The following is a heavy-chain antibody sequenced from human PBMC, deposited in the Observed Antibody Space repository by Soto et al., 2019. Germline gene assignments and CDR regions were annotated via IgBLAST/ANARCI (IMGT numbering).Heavy chain of an antibody. CDR3: ARDLPPVDY. J-gene: IGHJ4*02. CDR1: GYTFSSYH. Sequence: QIQLVQSGAEVKKPGASVKVSCKASGYTFSSYHITWVRQAPGQGLEWMGWISAYNGNTNYAQNLQGRVTMTTDPATSTAYMELRRQRSEDTAVYYCARDLPPVDYWGQGTLVTVSS. CDR2: ISAYNGNT. V-gene: IGHV1-18*01.